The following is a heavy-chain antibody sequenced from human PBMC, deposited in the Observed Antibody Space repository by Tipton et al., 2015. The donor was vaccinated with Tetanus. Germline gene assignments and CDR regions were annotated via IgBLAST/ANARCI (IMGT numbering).Heavy chain of an antibody. CDR3: ARGERITIFGVVIPPNV. V-gene: IGHV3-30*04. CDR1: GFTFSSYA. D-gene: IGHD3-3*01. CDR2: ISYDGSNK. Sequence: SLRLSCAASGFTFSSYAMHWVRQAPGKGLEWVAVISYDGSNKYYADSVKGRFTISRDNSKNTLYLQMNSLRAEDTAVYYCARGERITIFGVVIPPNVGGQGTLVTVSS. J-gene: IGHJ4*02.